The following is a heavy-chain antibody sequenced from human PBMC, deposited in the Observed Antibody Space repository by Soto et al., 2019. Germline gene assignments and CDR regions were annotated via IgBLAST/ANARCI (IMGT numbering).Heavy chain of an antibody. D-gene: IGHD1-26*01. CDR2: IYYSGST. Sequence: QLHLRESGPGLVKPSETLSLTCTVSGGSITSSSYYWGWIRQPPGKGLEWIGSIYYSGSTYYNPSLKIRLSISVDTSKSQFSLKLSSVTAADTAVYYCATQEVGGSYVYTFDPWGQGTLVTVSS. CDR1: GGSITSSSYY. CDR3: ATQEVGGSYVYTFDP. V-gene: IGHV4-39*01. J-gene: IGHJ5*02.